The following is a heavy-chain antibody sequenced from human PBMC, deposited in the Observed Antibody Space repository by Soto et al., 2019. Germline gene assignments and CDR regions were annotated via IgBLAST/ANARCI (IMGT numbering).Heavy chain of an antibody. CDR3: ARGASVFDY. J-gene: IGHJ4*02. CDR2: VYHNGDT. Sequence: LSLTCTVSGGSITYGGYYWTWIRQQPGKGLEWIGRVYHNGDTDFNPSLKSRLTMSVDTSRNQFSLTVNSVTAADTAVYFCARGASVFDYWGQGALVTVSS. CDR1: GGSITYGGYY. V-gene: IGHV4-31*03.